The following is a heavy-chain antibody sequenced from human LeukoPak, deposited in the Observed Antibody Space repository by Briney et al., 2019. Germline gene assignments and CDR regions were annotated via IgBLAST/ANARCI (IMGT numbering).Heavy chain of an antibody. V-gene: IGHV3-21*01. CDR1: GFTFSSYT. Sequence: PGGSLRLSCAASGFTFSSYTMDWVRQAPGKGLEWVSSISSSSDYIFYADSVKGRFTISRDNSKNTLYLQMNSLRAEDTAVYYCAREDYGDYEGYFDYWGQGTLVTVSS. D-gene: IGHD4-17*01. J-gene: IGHJ4*02. CDR3: AREDYGDYEGYFDY. CDR2: ISSSSDYI.